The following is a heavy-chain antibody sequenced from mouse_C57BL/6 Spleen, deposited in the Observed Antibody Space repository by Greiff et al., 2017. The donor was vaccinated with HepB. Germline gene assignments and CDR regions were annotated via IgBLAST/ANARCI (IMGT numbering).Heavy chain of an antibody. V-gene: IGHV1-52*01. CDR2: IDPSDSET. CDR1: GYTFTSYW. D-gene: IGHD1-1*01. Sequence: QVQLQQPGAELVRPGSSVKLSCKASGYTFTSYWMHWVKQRPIQGLEWIGNIDPSDSETHYNQQFKDKATLTVDKSSSTAYMQLSSLTSEDSAVYYCASFYYYGSSDYFDYWGQGTTLTVSS. CDR3: ASFYYYGSSDYFDY. J-gene: IGHJ2*01.